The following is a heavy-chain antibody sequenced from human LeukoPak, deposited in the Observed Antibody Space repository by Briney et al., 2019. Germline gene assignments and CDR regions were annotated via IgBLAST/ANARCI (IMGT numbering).Heavy chain of an antibody. J-gene: IGHJ4*02. CDR3: ARYRRSGSYSRGDPFYYFDT. CDR1: GGSFSGYY. Sequence: SETLSLTCAVYGGSFSGYYWSWIRQPPGKGLEWIGEVNHSGSTNYNPSLKSRVTISVNTSKNQFSLKLSSVTAADTAVYYCARYRRSGSYSRGDPFYYFDTGAREPWSPSPQ. D-gene: IGHD1-26*01. CDR2: VNHSGST. V-gene: IGHV4-34*01.